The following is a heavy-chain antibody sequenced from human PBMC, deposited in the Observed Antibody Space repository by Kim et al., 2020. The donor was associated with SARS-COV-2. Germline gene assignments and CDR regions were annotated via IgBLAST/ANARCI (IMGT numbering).Heavy chain of an antibody. CDR1: GFTFGDYA. J-gene: IGHJ4*02. V-gene: IGHV3-49*04. CDR2: IRSKAYGGTT. D-gene: IGHD5-12*01. CDR3: TRGGWLQLLSLY. Sequence: GGSLRLSCTASGFTFGDYAMSWVRQAPGKGLEWVGFIRSKAYGGTTEYAASVKGRFTISRDDSKSIAYLQMNSLKTEDTAVYYCTRGGWLQLLSLYWGQGTLVTVSS.